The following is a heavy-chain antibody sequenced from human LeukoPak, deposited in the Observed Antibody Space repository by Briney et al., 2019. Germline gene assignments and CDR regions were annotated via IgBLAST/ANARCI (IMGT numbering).Heavy chain of an antibody. CDR3: AKDWDGDYDSSGYYYGAFDI. Sequence: GGSLRLSCAASKFTFSSYSMNWVRQAPGKGLEWVSAISGSGGSTYYADSVKGRFTISRDNSKNTLYLQMNSLRAEDTAVYYCAKDWDGDYDSSGYYYGAFDIWGQGTMVTVSS. V-gene: IGHV3-23*01. D-gene: IGHD3-22*01. CDR1: KFTFSSYS. J-gene: IGHJ3*02. CDR2: ISGSGGST.